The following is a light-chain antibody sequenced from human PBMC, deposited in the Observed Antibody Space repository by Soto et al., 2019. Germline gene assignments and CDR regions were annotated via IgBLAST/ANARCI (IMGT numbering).Light chain of an antibody. V-gene: IGKV3-20*01. CDR3: QQYGSSPWT. J-gene: IGKJ1*01. Sequence: GTLSLSPGERATLSCRASQSVSSSYLAWYQQKPGQAPRLLIYGASSRATGIPDRFSGSGSGTDFTLTISRLEPEDFAVYYCQQYGSSPWTFGQGTKVDIK. CDR1: QSVSSSY. CDR2: GAS.